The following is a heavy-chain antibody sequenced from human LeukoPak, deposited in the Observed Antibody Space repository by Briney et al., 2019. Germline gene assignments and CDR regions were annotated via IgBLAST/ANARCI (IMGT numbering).Heavy chain of an antibody. CDR2: IKGDGSDK. Sequence: GGSLRLSCAASGFTFSSSWMTWVRQAPGKGLEWLANIKGDGSDKNYVDSVKGRFTISRDNAKNTLYLQMNSLRAEDTAVYYCATEGKTRTWNYYQAKPVYWGQGTLVTVSS. D-gene: IGHD1-7*01. J-gene: IGHJ4*02. CDR3: ATEGKTRTWNYYQAKPVY. CDR1: GFTFSSSW. V-gene: IGHV3-7*03.